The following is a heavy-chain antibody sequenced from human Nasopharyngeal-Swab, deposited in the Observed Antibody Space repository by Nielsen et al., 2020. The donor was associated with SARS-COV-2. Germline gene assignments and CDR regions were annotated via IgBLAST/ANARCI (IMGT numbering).Heavy chain of an antibody. CDR3: ARADAYSNYGSLDY. Sequence: GESLKISCAAPGFTFSSYSMNWVRQAPGKGLEWVSSISSSSSYIYYADSVKGRFTISRDNAKNSLYLQMDSLRAEDTAVFYCARADAYSNYGSLDYWGQGTLVTVSS. CDR2: ISSSSSYI. J-gene: IGHJ4*02. V-gene: IGHV3-21*01. D-gene: IGHD4-11*01. CDR1: GFTFSSYS.